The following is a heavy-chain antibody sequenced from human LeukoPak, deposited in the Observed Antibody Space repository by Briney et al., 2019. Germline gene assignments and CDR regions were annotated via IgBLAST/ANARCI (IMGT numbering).Heavy chain of an antibody. CDR1: GGSISSGGYY. CDR2: IYYSGST. V-gene: IGHV4-31*03. D-gene: IGHD6-19*01. CDR3: ARDRFSSGWYNAFDI. J-gene: IGHJ3*02. Sequence: SETLSLTCTVSGGSISSGGYYWSWIRQHPGKGLEWIGYIYYSGSTYYNPSLKSRVTISVDTSKNQFSLKLSSVTAADTAVHYCARDRFSSGWYNAFDIWSQGTMVTVSS.